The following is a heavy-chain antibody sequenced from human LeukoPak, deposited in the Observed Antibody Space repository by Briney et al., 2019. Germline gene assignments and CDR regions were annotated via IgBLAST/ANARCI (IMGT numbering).Heavy chain of an antibody. CDR2: ISSSGSTI. Sequence: GGSLRLSCAASGFTFSSYEMNWVRQAPGKGLEWVSYISSSGSTIYYADSVKGRFTVSRDNAKNSLYLQMNSLRAEDTAVYYCARGGYDYGYYYYMDVWGKGTTVTVSS. V-gene: IGHV3-48*03. CDR3: ARGGYDYGYYYYMDV. CDR1: GFTFSSYE. D-gene: IGHD5-12*01. J-gene: IGHJ6*03.